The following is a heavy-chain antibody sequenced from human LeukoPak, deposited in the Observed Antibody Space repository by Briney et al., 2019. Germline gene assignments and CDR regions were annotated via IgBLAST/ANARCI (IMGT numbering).Heavy chain of an antibody. V-gene: IGHV3-23*01. D-gene: IGHD1-1*01. CDR2: INPGGVSR. Sequence: PGGSLRLSCAASGFTFTTYSMTWVRQAPGKGLEWVSSINPGGVSRYYADSVRGRFTISRDNSENTVSLQMNSLRTDDTAMYYYAKDRAGTPGADWGQGTLVTVSS. CDR3: AKDRAGTPGAD. J-gene: IGHJ4*02. CDR1: GFTFTTYS.